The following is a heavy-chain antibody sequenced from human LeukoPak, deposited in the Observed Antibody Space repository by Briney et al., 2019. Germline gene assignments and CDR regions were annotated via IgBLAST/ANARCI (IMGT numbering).Heavy chain of an antibody. CDR1: GGSISSYC. Sequence: PSETLSLTCTVSGGSISSYCWIWIRQPAGKGLEWIGRICSSGSTIYNPSLKSRVTMSLDMSNNQFSLKLSSVTAADTAVYYCARPYDSSGYWGQGTLVTVSS. CDR3: ARPYDSSGY. V-gene: IGHV4-4*07. J-gene: IGHJ4*02. CDR2: ICSSGST. D-gene: IGHD3-22*01.